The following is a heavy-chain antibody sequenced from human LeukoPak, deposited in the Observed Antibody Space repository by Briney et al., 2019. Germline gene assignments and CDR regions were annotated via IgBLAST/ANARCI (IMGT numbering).Heavy chain of an antibody. CDR3: ARGRVVVVPAAMSHLDGMDV. CDR2: INSDGSST. D-gene: IGHD2-2*01. J-gene: IGHJ6*02. V-gene: IGHV3-74*01. CDR1: GFTFSSYA. Sequence: GGSLRLSCAASGFTFSSYAMSWVRQAPGKGLVWVSRINSDGSSTSYADSVKGRFTISRDNAKNTLYLQMNSLRAEDTAVYYCARGRVVVVPAAMSHLDGMDVWGQGTTVTVSS.